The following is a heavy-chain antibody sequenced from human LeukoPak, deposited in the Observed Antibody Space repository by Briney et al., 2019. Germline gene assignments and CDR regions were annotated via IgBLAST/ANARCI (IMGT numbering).Heavy chain of an antibody. CDR1: GGSIISSDYH. CDR2: ISYSGNT. J-gene: IGHJ3*02. V-gene: IGHV4-39*01. D-gene: IGHD2-15*01. CDR3: ARHCCSGPAKRVFDI. Sequence: SKTLSLTCTVSGGSIISSDYHWGWVRQPPGKGLEWIGTISYSGNTDYNPSLRSRVTISVDTSNNQFSLRLGSVTAADTAVYHCARHCCSGPAKRVFDIWGQGTMVTVSS.